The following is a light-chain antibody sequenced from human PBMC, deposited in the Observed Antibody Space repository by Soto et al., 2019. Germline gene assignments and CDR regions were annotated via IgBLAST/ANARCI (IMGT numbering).Light chain of an antibody. Sequence: EIVMTQSPATLSVSPGERATLSCRASQSVSSNLAWYQQKPGQAPRLLIYGVSTRATDIPARFSGSGSGTEFTLPISSLQSEDFAVYYCQQYNNWPETFGQGTKVDIK. CDR2: GVS. V-gene: IGKV3-15*01. CDR3: QQYNNWPET. CDR1: QSVSSN. J-gene: IGKJ1*01.